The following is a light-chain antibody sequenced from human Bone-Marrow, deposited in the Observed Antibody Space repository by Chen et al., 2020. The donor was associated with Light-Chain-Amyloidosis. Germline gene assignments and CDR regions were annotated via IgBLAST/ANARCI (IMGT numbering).Light chain of an antibody. CDR2: DDS. CDR1: NIGPTS. Sequence: SYVLTQPSSVSVAPGQTATIACGGNNIGPTSVHWDQQTPGQAPLLVVYDDSDRPSGIPERFAGSKSGNAATLTIGRVEDGDEADYCCQVGDRSSDRPVFGGGTKLTVL. V-gene: IGLV3-21*02. CDR3: QVGDRSSDRPV. J-gene: IGLJ3*02.